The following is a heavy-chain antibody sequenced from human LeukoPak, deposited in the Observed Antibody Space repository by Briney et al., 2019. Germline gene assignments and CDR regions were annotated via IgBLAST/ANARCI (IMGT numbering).Heavy chain of an antibody. CDR3: AKDLEEYSSSELDY. Sequence: PRGSLRLSCAASGFTFSSYGMHWVRQAPGKGLEWVAFIRYDGSNKYYADSVKGRFTISRDNSKNTLYLQMNSLRAEDTAVYYCAKDLEEYSSSELDYWGQGTLVTVSS. CDR2: IRYDGSNK. D-gene: IGHD6-6*01. CDR1: GFTFSSYG. J-gene: IGHJ4*02. V-gene: IGHV3-30*02.